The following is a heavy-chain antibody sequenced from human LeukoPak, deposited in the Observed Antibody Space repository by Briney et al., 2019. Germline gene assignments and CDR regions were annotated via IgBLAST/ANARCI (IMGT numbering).Heavy chain of an antibody. J-gene: IGHJ1*01. CDR2: INHSGST. D-gene: IGHD2-21*02. CDR3: ASFGRAYCGGDCYSKRYFQH. Sequence: PSETLSLTCAVYGGSFSGYYWSWLRQPPGKGLEWIGEINHSGSTNYNPSLKSRVTISVDTSKNQFSLKLSSVTAADTAVYYCASFGRAYCGGDCYSKRYFQHWGQGTLVTVSS. V-gene: IGHV4-34*01. CDR1: GGSFSGYY.